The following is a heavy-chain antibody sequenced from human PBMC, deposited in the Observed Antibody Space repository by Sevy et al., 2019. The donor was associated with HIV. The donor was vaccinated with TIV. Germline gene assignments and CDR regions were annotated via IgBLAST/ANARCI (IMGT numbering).Heavy chain of an antibody. CDR1: GFTFSSYS. J-gene: IGHJ4*02. D-gene: IGHD3-16*02. Sequence: GSLRLSCAASGFTFSSYSMNWVRQAPGKGLEWVSSISSSSYIYYADSVKGRFTISRDNAKNSLYLQMNSLRAEDTAVYYCAREDDYVWGSYRPLDYWGQGTLVTVSS. V-gene: IGHV3-21*01. CDR3: AREDDYVWGSYRPLDY. CDR2: ISSSSYI.